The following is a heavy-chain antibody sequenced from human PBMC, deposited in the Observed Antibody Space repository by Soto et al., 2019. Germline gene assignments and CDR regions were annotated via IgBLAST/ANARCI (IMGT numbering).Heavy chain of an antibody. CDR2: IIPILGIA. V-gene: IGHV1-69*02. CDR3: EIFAPVVPAFDT. D-gene: IGHD2-21*01. J-gene: IGHJ3*02. CDR1: GGTFSSYT. Sequence: GASVKVSCKASGGTFSSYTISWVRQAPGQGLEWMGRIIPILGIANYAQKLQGRVTITADKSTSTAYMELSSLRSEDTAVYYWEIFAPVVPAFDTGGKGTLVTVSS.